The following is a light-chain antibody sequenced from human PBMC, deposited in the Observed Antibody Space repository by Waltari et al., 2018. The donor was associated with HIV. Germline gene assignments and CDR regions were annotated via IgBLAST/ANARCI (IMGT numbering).Light chain of an antibody. Sequence: QSALTHPSPLSGSPGPSITIPSPRPSGDVGGYNLVSLYQQHPGKAPKLMIYEVSKRPSGVSNRFYGSKSGNTASLTISGLQAEDEADYYCCSYAGSSTFGVFGTGTKVTVL. CDR1: SGDVGGYNL. CDR3: CSYAGSSTFGV. V-gene: IGLV2-23*02. J-gene: IGLJ1*01. CDR2: EVS.